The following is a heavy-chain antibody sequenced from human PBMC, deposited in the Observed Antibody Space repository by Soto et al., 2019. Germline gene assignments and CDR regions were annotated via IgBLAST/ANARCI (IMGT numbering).Heavy chain of an antibody. Sequence: QVQLVQSGAEMKKPGASVKVSCKTSGYTFTVYYMHWVRQAPGRGLEWMGWINPNSGGTKFAQYFQDRVTLTRDTSTSTVYIEVNRLRSDDTAVYYCATPIPFRSSVWYRFDYWGQGTLVTVSS. J-gene: IGHJ4*02. CDR1: GYTFTVYY. V-gene: IGHV1-2*02. CDR3: ATPIPFRSSVWYRFDY. CDR2: INPNSGGT. D-gene: IGHD6-19*01.